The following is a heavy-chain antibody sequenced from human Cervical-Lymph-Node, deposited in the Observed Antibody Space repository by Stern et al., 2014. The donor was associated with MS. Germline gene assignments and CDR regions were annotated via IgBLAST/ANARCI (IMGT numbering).Heavy chain of an antibody. D-gene: IGHD1-26*01. J-gene: IGHJ4*02. V-gene: IGHV2-70*13. CDR2: IYWDDDK. CDR3: ARIEHVSGVGATLLFDF. Sequence: QITLKESGPALVKPTQTLTLTCIFSGFSLTTSGMSVNWIRQPPGKALEWLARIYWDDDKYYNTSLKTRLTISKDTSKNQVVLTMTNMDPEDTATYYCARIEHVSGVGATLLFDFWGQGTLVTVSS. CDR1: GFSLTTSGMS.